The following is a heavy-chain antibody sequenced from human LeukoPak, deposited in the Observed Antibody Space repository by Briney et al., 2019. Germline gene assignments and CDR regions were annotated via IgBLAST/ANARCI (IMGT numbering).Heavy chain of an antibody. CDR3: ARGAPVVVVAAIPRWSDP. D-gene: IGHD2-15*01. V-gene: IGHV4-30-2*01. CDR2: IYHSGST. Sequence: SETLSLTCAVSGGSISSGGYSWSWIRQPPGKGLEWIGYIYHSGSTYYNPSLKSRVTISVDRSKSQFSLKLSSVTAADTAVYYCARGAPVVVVAAIPRWSDPWGQGTLVTVSS. CDR1: GGSISSGGYS. J-gene: IGHJ5*02.